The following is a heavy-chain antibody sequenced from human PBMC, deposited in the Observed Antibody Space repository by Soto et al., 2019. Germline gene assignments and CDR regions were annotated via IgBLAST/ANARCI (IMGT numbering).Heavy chain of an antibody. D-gene: IGHD3-10*01. V-gene: IGHV3-23*01. CDR2: ISGSGGST. CDR3: AKAALHSSDIILLWPDPDFDL. Sequence: EVQLLESGGGLVQPGGSLRLSCAASGFTFSSYAMSWVRQAPGKGLEWVSAISGSGGSTYYADSVTGRFTISRDNSKNTLYLQMNSLRAEDTAVYYCAKAALHSSDIILLWPDPDFDLWGRGTLVTVSS. CDR1: GFTFSSYA. J-gene: IGHJ2*01.